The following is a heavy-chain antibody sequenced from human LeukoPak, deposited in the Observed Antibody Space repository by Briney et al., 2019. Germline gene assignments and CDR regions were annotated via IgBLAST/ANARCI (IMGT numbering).Heavy chain of an antibody. CDR1: GGSISGYY. Sequence: SETLSLTCTVSGGSISGYYWSWIRQPPGKGLECIGYISYSGGTKYNPSLQSRVTISIDTSKNQFSLNLSSVTAADTAVYYCARRVIMSAAGVPDTWLDPWGQGILVTVSS. J-gene: IGHJ5*02. CDR2: ISYSGGT. V-gene: IGHV4-59*08. CDR3: ARRVIMSAAGVPDTWLDP. D-gene: IGHD2-8*01.